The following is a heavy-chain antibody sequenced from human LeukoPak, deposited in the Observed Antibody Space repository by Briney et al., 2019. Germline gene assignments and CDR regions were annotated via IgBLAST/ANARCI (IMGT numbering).Heavy chain of an antibody. J-gene: IGHJ4*02. Sequence: GGSLRLSCAASGFTFSSYGMHWVRQAPGKGLEWVAFIRYDGSNKYYADSVKGRFTISRDNSKRMVYLQMNSLTPEDTAVYYCAKNPHYGGNPPRHNFDSWGQGTLVTVSS. V-gene: IGHV3-30*02. D-gene: IGHD4-23*01. CDR3: AKNPHYGGNPPRHNFDS. CDR2: IRYDGSNK. CDR1: GFTFSSYG.